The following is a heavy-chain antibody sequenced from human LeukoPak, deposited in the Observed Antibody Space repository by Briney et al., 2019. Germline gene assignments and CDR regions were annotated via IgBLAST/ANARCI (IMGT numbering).Heavy chain of an antibody. V-gene: IGHV3-66*02. CDR1: GFTVSSNY. D-gene: IGHD3-22*01. Sequence: PGGSLRLSCAASGFTVSSNYMSWVRQAPGKGLEWVSVIYSGGSTYYADSVKGRFTISRDNSKNTLYLQMNSLRAEDTAVYYCARDGDYYDSSGSFGFWGQGTLVTVSS. CDR3: ARDGDYYDSSGSFGF. CDR2: IYSGGST. J-gene: IGHJ4*02.